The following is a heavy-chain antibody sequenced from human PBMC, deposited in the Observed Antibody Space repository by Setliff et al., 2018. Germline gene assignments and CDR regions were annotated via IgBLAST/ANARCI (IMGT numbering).Heavy chain of an antibody. V-gene: IGHV1-18*04. D-gene: IGHD6-13*01. J-gene: IGHJ3*02. Sequence: ASVKVSCKASGYTFTGYYMHWVRQAPGQGLEWMGWINAYNGNTNYAQKLQGRVTMTTDTSTSTAYMELRSLRSDDTAVYYCARNGLGMAFDIWGQGTMVTVSS. CDR3: ARNGLGMAFDI. CDR1: GYTFTGYY. CDR2: INAYNGNT.